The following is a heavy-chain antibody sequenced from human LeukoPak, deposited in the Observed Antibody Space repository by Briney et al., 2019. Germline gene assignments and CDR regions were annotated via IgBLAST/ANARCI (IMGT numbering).Heavy chain of an antibody. Sequence: GGSLRLSCAASGFTFSSYWMSWVRQAPGKGLEWVANIKQDGSEKYYVDSVKGRFTISRDNAKNSLYLQMNSLRAEDTAVYYCARVRVCDILTGHDYYFDYWGQGTLVTVSS. D-gene: IGHD3-9*01. J-gene: IGHJ4*02. CDR3: ARVRVCDILTGHDYYFDY. V-gene: IGHV3-7*03. CDR2: IKQDGSEK. CDR1: GFTFSSYW.